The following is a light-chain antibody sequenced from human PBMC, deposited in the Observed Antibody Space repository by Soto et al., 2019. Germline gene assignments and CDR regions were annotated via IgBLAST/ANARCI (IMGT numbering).Light chain of an antibody. CDR2: GAS. Sequence: EIVLTQSPGTLSLSPGERATLACRASQSVSSSYLAWYQQKPGQAPRLLIYGASSRATGIPDRFSGSGSGTDFTLTISRLEPEDFPVYYCQQYGSSPPRLTFGGGTKVEIK. J-gene: IGKJ4*01. CDR3: QQYGSSPPRLT. CDR1: QSVSSSY. V-gene: IGKV3-20*01.